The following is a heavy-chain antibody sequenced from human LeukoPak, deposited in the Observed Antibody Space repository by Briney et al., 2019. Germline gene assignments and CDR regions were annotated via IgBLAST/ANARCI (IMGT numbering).Heavy chain of an antibody. D-gene: IGHD3-3*01. Sequence: GGSLRFSCAASGFTFDDYAMHWVRQAPGKGLEWVSGISWNSGSIGYADSVKGRFTISRDNAKNSLYLQMNSLRAEDTALYYCAKDKGYDFWSNYERDGMDVWGQGTTVTVSS. CDR3: AKDKGYDFWSNYERDGMDV. J-gene: IGHJ6*02. V-gene: IGHV3-9*01. CDR2: ISWNSGSI. CDR1: GFTFDDYA.